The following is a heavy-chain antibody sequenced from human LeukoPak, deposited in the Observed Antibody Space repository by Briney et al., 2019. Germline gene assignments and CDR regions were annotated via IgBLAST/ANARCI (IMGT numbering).Heavy chain of an antibody. V-gene: IGHV5-51*01. Sequence: KPGASLKISCKGSGYSFTSYWIGWVRQMPGKGLEWMGIIYPGDSDTRYSPSFQGQVTISADKSISTSYLQWSSLKASDTAMYYCARFNYDSSGYIDYWGQGTLVTVSS. CDR3: ARFNYDSSGYIDY. D-gene: IGHD3-22*01. J-gene: IGHJ4*02. CDR1: GYSFTSYW. CDR2: IYPGDSDT.